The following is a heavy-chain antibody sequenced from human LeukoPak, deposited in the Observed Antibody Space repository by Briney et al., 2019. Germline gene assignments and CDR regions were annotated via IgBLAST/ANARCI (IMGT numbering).Heavy chain of an antibody. V-gene: IGHV3-23*01. CDR2: ISGSGGST. CDR1: GFTFSSCD. J-gene: IGHJ4*02. CDR3: AKDVIVATSADDY. Sequence: GGSLRLSCAASGFTFSSCDMNWVRQAPGKGLEWVSAISGSGGSTYYADSVKGRFTISRDNSKNTLHLQMNSLRAEDTAVYYCAKDVIVATSADDYWGQGTLVTVSS. D-gene: IGHD5-12*01.